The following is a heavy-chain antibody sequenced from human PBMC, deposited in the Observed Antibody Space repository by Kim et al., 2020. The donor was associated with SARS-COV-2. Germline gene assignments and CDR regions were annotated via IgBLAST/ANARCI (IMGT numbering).Heavy chain of an antibody. V-gene: IGHV5-51*01. D-gene: IGHD2-2*01. J-gene: IGHJ6*02. Sequence: GESLKISCKGSGYSFTSYWIGWVRQMPGKGLEWMGIIYPGDSDTRYSPSFQGQVTISADKSISTAYLQWSSLKASDTAMYYCASSTPTTGSHYYYYYGMDVWGQGTTVTVSS. CDR3: ASSTPTTGSHYYYYYGMDV. CDR2: IYPGDSDT. CDR1: GYSFTSYW.